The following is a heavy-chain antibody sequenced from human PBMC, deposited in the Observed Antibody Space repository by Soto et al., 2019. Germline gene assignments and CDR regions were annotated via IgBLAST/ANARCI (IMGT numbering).Heavy chain of an antibody. CDR3: TTDELLAVAGPYYYYSMDV. J-gene: IGHJ6*02. V-gene: IGHV3-15*07. CDR2: IKSKTDGGTT. Sequence: GGSLRLSCAASGFTFSNAWMNWVHQAPGKGLEWVGRIKSKTDGGTTDYAAPVKGRFTISRDDSKNTLYLQMNSLKTEDTAVYYCTTDELLAVAGPYYYYSMDVWGQATTVTVSS. CDR1: GFTFSNAW. D-gene: IGHD6-19*01.